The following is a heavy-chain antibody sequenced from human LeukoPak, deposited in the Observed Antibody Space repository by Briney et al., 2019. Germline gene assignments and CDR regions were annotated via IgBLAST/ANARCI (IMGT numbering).Heavy chain of an antibody. D-gene: IGHD3-3*01. Sequence: QTGGSLRLSCAASGFTFSSYAMSWVRQAPGKGLEWVAVISYDGSNKYYADSVKGRFTISRDNSKNTLYLQMNSLRAEDTAVYYCARTSARFGGPRAGMDVWGKGTTVTVSS. CDR1: GFTFSSYA. CDR2: ISYDGSNK. V-gene: IGHV3-30-3*01. J-gene: IGHJ6*03. CDR3: ARTSARFGGPRAGMDV.